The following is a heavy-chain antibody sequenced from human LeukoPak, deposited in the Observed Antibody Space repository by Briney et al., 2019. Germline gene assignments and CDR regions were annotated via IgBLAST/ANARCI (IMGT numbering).Heavy chain of an antibody. CDR3: AKWASYYFDY. J-gene: IGHJ4*02. V-gene: IGHV3-23*01. Sequence: GGSLRLSCAGSGFTFNNYAMSWVRQAPGKGLEWVSAISGSGGSTYYADSVKGRFTISRDNSKNTLYLQMNSLRAEDTAVYYCAKWASYYFDYWGQGTLVTVSS. CDR1: GFTFNNYA. CDR2: ISGSGGST.